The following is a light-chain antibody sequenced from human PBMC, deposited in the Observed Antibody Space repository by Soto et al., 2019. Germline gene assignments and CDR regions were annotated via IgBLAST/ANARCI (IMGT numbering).Light chain of an antibody. CDR1: QSVNNY. CDR3: QQYDVSPIT. CDR2: DAS. Sequence: EIVLTQSPGTLSLSPGERATLSCRASQSVNNYLAWYQQRPGQAPRLLIYDASYRATGIPERFSGSGSGTDFTLTITRLEPEDFAVYFCQQYDVSPITFGLGTRLEIK. V-gene: IGKV3-20*01. J-gene: IGKJ5*01.